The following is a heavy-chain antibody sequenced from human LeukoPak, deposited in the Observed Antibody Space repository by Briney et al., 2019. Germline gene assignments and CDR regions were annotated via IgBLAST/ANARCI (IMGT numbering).Heavy chain of an antibody. D-gene: IGHD2-21*01. CDR1: GLTFSSYA. CDR2: ISGSGGST. J-gene: IGHJ4*02. V-gene: IGHV3-23*01. Sequence: GGSLRLSCAASGLTFSSYAMNWVRQAPGKGLEWVSSISGSGGSTYYADSVKGRFTISRDNSENTLYLQMNSLRADDTAVYYCAKALRIAHFDYWGQGALVTVSS. CDR3: AKALRIAHFDY.